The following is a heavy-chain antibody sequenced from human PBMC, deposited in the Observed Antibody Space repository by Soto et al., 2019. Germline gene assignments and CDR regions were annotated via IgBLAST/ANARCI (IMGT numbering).Heavy chain of an antibody. V-gene: IGHV1-69*13. Sequence: ASVKVSCKASGGTFSSYAISWVRQAPGQGLEWMGGIIPIFGTANYAQKFQGRVTITADESTSTAYMELSSLRSEDTAVYYCAQGQNSAYCGGDCSDPFDYWGQGTLVTVSS. CDR3: AQGQNSAYCGGDCSDPFDY. CDR1: GGTFSSYA. J-gene: IGHJ4*02. D-gene: IGHD2-21*02. CDR2: IIPIFGTA.